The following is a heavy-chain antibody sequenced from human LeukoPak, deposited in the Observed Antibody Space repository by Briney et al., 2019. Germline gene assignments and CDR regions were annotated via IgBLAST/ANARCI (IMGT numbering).Heavy chain of an antibody. D-gene: IGHD2-21*01. V-gene: IGHV4-59*12. J-gene: IGHJ4*02. CDR1: GGSISSYY. CDR2: IYYSGST. CDR3: ARERGGAYCGGNCYYFGY. Sequence: SETLSLTCTVSGGSISSYYWSWIRQPPGKGLEWIGYIYYSGSTNYNPSLKSRVTISVDTSKNQFSLRLSSVTAADTAVYYCARERGGAYCGGNCYYFGYWGQGTLVTVSS.